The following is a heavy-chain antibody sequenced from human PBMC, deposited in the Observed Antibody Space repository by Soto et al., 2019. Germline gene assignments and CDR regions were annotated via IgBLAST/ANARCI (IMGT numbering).Heavy chain of an antibody. Sequence: PGGSLRLSCAASGFTFSTYWMHWVRQAPGKGLVWVSLINPDGSTTSYADSVKGRFTISRDNAKNTVYLQMNSLGVDDTAVYYCARDLRGSPDYWGQGTLVTVSS. CDR1: GFTFSTYW. V-gene: IGHV3-74*01. CDR2: INPDGSTT. CDR3: ARDLRGSPDY. J-gene: IGHJ4*02. D-gene: IGHD1-26*01.